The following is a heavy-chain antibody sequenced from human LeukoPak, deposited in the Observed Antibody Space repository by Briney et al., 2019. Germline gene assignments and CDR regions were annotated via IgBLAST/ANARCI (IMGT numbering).Heavy chain of an antibody. V-gene: IGHV3-23*01. CDR3: AKRVSYSNSAAYFNY. D-gene: IGHD6-6*01. CDR2: ISDGGSDT. J-gene: IGHJ4*02. Sequence: GGSLRLSCAASGFTFNNYAMTWVRQAPGKGLEWVSSISDGGSDTYYAGSVKGRFTVSRDNSKNTLYMQMNSLRAEDTAVYYCAKRVSYSNSAAYFNYWGQGTLVTVSS. CDR1: GFTFNNYA.